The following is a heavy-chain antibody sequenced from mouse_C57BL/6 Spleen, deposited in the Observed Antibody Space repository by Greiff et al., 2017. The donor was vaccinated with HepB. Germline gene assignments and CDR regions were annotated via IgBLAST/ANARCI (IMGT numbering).Heavy chain of an antibody. Sequence: EVQRVESGPGLVKPSQSLSLTCSVTGYSITSGYYWNWIRQFPGNKLEWMGYISYDGSNNYNPSLKNRISITRDTSKNQFFLKLNSVTTEDTATYYCARDADGYYGYWGQGTTLTVSS. V-gene: IGHV3-6*01. J-gene: IGHJ2*01. D-gene: IGHD2-3*01. CDR3: ARDADGYYGY. CDR1: GYSITSGYY. CDR2: ISYDGSN.